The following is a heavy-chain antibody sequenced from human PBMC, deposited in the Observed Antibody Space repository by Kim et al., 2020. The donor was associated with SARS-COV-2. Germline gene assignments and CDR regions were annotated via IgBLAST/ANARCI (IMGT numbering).Heavy chain of an antibody. D-gene: IGHD6-13*01. V-gene: IGHV3-9*01. J-gene: IGHJ6*01. Sequence: GGSLRLSCAASGFTFDDYAMHWVRQAPGKGLEWVSGISWNSGSIGYADSVKGRFTISRDNAKNSLYLQMNSLRAEDTALYYCAKVQYSSSWAHYYYYGM. CDR3: AKVQYSSSWAHYYYYGM. CDR1: GFTFDDYA. CDR2: ISWNSGSI.